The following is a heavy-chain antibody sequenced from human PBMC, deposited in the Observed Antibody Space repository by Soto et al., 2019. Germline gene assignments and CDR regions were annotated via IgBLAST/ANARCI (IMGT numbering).Heavy chain of an antibody. D-gene: IGHD3-9*01. J-gene: IGHJ3*02. V-gene: IGHV1-8*01. CDR3: ARSPGVREFNWLLEAFAI. CDR2: MNPNSGNT. CDR1: GYTFTSYD. Sequence: ASVKVSCKVSGYTFTSYDINWVRQATGQGHEWMGWMNPNSGNTGYAQKFQARTTMTRNTSKSTAYSERSSLRSKDTAVYYCARSPGVREFNWLLEAFAIWDKETRFTVSS.